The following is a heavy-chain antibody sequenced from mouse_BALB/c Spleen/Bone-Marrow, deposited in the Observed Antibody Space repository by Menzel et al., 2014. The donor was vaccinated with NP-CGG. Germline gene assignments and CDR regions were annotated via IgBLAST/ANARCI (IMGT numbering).Heavy chain of an antibody. J-gene: IGHJ3*01. CDR2: IWGDGST. Sequence: VKVVESGPGLVAPSQSLSLSCTASGFSFTSYGVSWVRQPPGKGLEWLGAIWGDGSTNYHSALISRRSISNDNSKSQVFINRKRLETEATDTCYSAKGGAERAWFAYWGQGTLVTVSA. CDR3: AKGGAERAWFAY. CDR1: GFSFTSYG. D-gene: IGHD3-1*01. V-gene: IGHV2-3*01.